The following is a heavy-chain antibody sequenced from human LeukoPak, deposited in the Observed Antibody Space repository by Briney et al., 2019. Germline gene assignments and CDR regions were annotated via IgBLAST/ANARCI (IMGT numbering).Heavy chain of an antibody. D-gene: IGHD1-14*01. Sequence: GGSLRLSCAAAGFTFDKYAMHWVRQAPGKGLQYLASISSNGGSPFYASFVKGRFTISRDNSKKKVYLQMGSLTIEDTAIYYCASLIGMGIDLWGQGTLITVSS. CDR3: ASLIGMGIDL. V-gene: IGHV3-64*01. J-gene: IGHJ5*02. CDR2: ISSNGGSP. CDR1: GFTFDKYA.